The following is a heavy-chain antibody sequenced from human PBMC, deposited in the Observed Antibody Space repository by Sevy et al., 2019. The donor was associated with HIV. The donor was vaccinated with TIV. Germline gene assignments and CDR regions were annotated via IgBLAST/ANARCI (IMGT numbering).Heavy chain of an antibody. CDR2: ISSSSSYI. J-gene: IGHJ3*02. V-gene: IGHV3-21*01. CDR3: ARAKSGQLVNDAFDI. Sequence: GGSLRLSCAASGFTFSSYSMNWVRQAPGKGLEWVSSISSSSSYIYYADSVKGRFTISRDNAKNSLYLQMNSLRAEDTAVYYCARAKSGQLVNDAFDIWGQGTMVTVS. D-gene: IGHD6-13*01. CDR1: GFTFSSYS.